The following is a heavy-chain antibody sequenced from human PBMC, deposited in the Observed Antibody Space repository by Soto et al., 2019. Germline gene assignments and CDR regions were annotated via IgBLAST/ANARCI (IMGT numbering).Heavy chain of an antibody. CDR2: ISGSGDNT. J-gene: IGHJ6*03. D-gene: IGHD3-3*02. Sequence: EVQLLESGGGLVQPGGSLRLSCAASGFTFSSYALNWVRQAPGKGLEWVSVISGSGDNTYYADSVKGRFTISRDNSKNTLYLQMNSLRAEDTAVYYCAKDLGTDHCWSAYHPSCHIDGWVKGTTGTV. V-gene: IGHV3-23*01. CDR3: AKDLGTDHCWSAYHPSCHIDG. CDR1: GFTFSSYA.